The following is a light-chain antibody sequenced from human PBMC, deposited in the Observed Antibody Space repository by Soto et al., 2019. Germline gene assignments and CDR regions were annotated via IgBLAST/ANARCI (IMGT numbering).Light chain of an antibody. CDR1: SSDVGYYNY. V-gene: IGLV2-14*01. CDR2: EVG. Sequence: QSALTQPASVSGSPGQSITISCTGTSSDVGYYNYVSWYQQHPGKAPKLMIYEVGNRPSGVSIRFSGSIDSSSNSASLTISGLKTEDEADYYCQSYNSRSVIFGGGTKVTVL. J-gene: IGLJ2*01. CDR3: QSYNSRSVI.